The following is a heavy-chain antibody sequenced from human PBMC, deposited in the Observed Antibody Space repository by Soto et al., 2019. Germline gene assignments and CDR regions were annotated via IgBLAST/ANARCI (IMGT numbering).Heavy chain of an antibody. CDR1: GGSFSGYY. J-gene: IGHJ4*02. CDR2: INHSGIT. Sequence: LSLTCAVYGGSFSGYYWSWIRQPPGKGLEWIGEINHSGITNYNPSLKSRVTISVDTSKNQFSLKLTSVTVEDTAVYYCATSYGNAWYTYWGQGTQVTVSS. V-gene: IGHV4-34*01. D-gene: IGHD6-13*01. CDR3: ATSYGNAWYTY.